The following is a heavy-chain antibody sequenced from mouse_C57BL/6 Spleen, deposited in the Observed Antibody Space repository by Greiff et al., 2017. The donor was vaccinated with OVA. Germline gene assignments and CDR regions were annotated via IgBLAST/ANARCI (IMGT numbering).Heavy chain of an antibody. CDR2: IDPSDSYT. Sequence: VQLQQPGAELVKPGASVKLSCKASGYTFTSYWMQWVKQRPGQGLEWIGEIDPSDSYTNYNQKFKGKATLTVDTSSSTAYMQLSSLTSEDSAVYYCARGGSSDYYAMDYWGQGTSVTVSS. D-gene: IGHD1-1*01. V-gene: IGHV1-50*01. CDR1: GYTFTSYW. J-gene: IGHJ4*01. CDR3: ARGGSSDYYAMDY.